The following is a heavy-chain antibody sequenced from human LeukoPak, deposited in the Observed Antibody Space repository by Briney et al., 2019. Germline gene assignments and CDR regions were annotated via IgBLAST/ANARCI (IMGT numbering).Heavy chain of an antibody. CDR3: ARGHGRVFWSGYPNSFDY. J-gene: IGHJ4*02. CDR2: INHSGST. CDR1: GGSISSSYYY. V-gene: IGHV4-39*07. D-gene: IGHD3-3*01. Sequence: PSETLSLTCTVSGGSISSSYYYWGWIRQPPGKGLEWIGEINHSGSTNYNPSLKSRVTISVDTSKNQFSLKLSSVTAADTAVYYCARGHGRVFWSGYPNSFDYWGQGTLVTVSS.